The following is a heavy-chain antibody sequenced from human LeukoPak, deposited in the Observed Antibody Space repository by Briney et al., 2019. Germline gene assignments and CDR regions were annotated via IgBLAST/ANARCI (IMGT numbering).Heavy chain of an antibody. J-gene: IGHJ5*02. CDR3: ARAGGFTILRGAVNNWFDP. D-gene: IGHD3-10*01. V-gene: IGHV4-39*07. CDR2: IYYSGRT. Sequence: SETLSLTCTVSGGSISSSSYYWGWIRQPPGKGLEWIGSIYYSGRTYYNPSLKSRVTISVDTSKNQFSLMLSSVTAADTAVYYCARAGGFTILRGAVNNWFDPWGQGTLVTVSS. CDR1: GGSISSSSYY.